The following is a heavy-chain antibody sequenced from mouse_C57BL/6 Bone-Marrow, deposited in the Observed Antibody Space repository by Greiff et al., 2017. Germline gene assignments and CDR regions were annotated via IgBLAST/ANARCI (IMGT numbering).Heavy chain of an antibody. Sequence: QVQLQQSGAELVKPGASVKLSCKASGYTFTSYWMQWVKQRPGQGLEWIGEIDPSDSYTNYNQKFKGKATLTVDTSSSTAYLRLSSLTSEDAAVYYCSSYDWFAYWGQGTLVTVSA. J-gene: IGHJ3*01. CDR3: SSYDWFAY. V-gene: IGHV1-50*01. CDR1: GYTFTSYW. D-gene: IGHD2-3*01. CDR2: IDPSDSYT.